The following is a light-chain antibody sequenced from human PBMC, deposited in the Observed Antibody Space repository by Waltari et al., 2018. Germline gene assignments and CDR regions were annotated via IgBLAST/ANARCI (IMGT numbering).Light chain of an antibody. V-gene: IGKV3-20*01. Sequence: EVVLTQSPGTLSLSPGERATLSCRASQRLIKRYVAWYQQKPGQAPTLLIYGASNRAAGIPVRFCGSGAETDFTLTFSRLEAEDFGVYYCQQYGSSVMYTFGQGTKLEIK. J-gene: IGKJ2*01. CDR1: QRLIKRY. CDR3: QQYGSSVMYT. CDR2: GAS.